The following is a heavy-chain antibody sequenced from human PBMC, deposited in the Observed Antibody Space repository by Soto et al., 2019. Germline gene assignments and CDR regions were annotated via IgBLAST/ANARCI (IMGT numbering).Heavy chain of an antibody. V-gene: IGHV4-30-4*01. Sequence: QVQLQESGPGLVKPSQTLSLTCTVSGGSINRGGYFWSWIRQTPGKGLEWIGHIYNSGTTYTNPSLNSRATRSGDTTPNQFSLNLKSVTAADTAVYYSARGPSADMVDYWGQGTLVTVSS. CDR3: ARGPSADMVDY. J-gene: IGHJ4*02. D-gene: IGHD3-3*01. CDR1: GGSINRGGYF. CDR2: IYNSGTT.